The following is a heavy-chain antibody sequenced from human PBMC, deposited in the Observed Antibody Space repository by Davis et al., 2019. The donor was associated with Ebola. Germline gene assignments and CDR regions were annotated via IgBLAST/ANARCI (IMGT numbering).Heavy chain of an antibody. Sequence: PGGSLRLSCAASGFTFSSYSMNWVRQAPGKGLEWVSSISSSSSYIYYADSVKGRFTISRDNAKNSLYLQMNSLRAEDTAVYYCARDLALARDGYKYWGQGTLVTVSS. CDR1: GFTFSSYS. J-gene: IGHJ4*02. V-gene: IGHV3-21*01. CDR2: ISSSSSYI. D-gene: IGHD5-24*01. CDR3: ARDLALARDGYKY.